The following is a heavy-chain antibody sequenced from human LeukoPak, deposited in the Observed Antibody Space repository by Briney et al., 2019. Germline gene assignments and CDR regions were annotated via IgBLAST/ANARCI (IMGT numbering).Heavy chain of an antibody. CDR3: ARGVVSNWFDP. D-gene: IGHD2-21*01. CDR2: IYHSGST. J-gene: IGHJ5*02. CDR1: GYSISSGYY. V-gene: IGHV4-38-2*02. Sequence: KTSETLSLTCTVSGYSISSGYYWGWIRQPPGKGLEWIGSIYHSGSTYYNPSLKSRVTISVDTSKNQFSLKLSSVTAADTAVYYCARGVVSNWFDPWGQGTLVTVSS.